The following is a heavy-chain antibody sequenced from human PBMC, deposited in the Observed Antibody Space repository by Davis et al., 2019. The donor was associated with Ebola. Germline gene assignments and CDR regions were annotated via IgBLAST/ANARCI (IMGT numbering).Heavy chain of an antibody. CDR3: ARGTGSSSWYY. V-gene: IGHV4-59*12. CDR2: IYYSGST. CDR1: GGSISSYY. Sequence: MPGGSLRLSCTVSGGSISSYYWSWIRQPPGKGLEWIGYIYYSGSTNYNPSLKSRVTISVDTSKNQFSLKLSSVTAADTAVYYCARGTGSSSWYYWGQGTLVTVSS. D-gene: IGHD6-13*01. J-gene: IGHJ4*02.